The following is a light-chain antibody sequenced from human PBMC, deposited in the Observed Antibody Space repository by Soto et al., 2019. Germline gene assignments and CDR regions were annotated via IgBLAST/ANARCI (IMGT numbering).Light chain of an antibody. J-gene: IGKJ1*01. CDR3: QRYDTAKT. Sequence: ETVLTQSPGTLSLSPGERATLSCRASQNIHNNYLAWYQQKPGQAPRLLIYDISTTATGIPDRFSGSGSGTDFTLTISRLEPEDFAVYYCQRYDTAKTFGQGTKVEIK. CDR2: DIS. CDR1: QNIHNNY. V-gene: IGKV3-20*01.